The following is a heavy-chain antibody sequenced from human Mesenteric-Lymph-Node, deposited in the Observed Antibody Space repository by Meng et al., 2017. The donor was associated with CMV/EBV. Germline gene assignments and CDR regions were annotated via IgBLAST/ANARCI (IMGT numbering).Heavy chain of an antibody. Sequence: GESLKISCGASGFTFGSYWMSWVRQAPGKGLQWVANVNEDGSETYYVDSVKGRFTISRDNAKNSLYLQMNSLRAEDTALYYCARLLGSITIFGVAGAFDIWGQGTMVTVSS. CDR3: ARLLGSITIFGVAGAFDI. D-gene: IGHD3-3*01. V-gene: IGHV3-7*03. J-gene: IGHJ3*02. CDR2: VNEDGSET. CDR1: GFTFGSYW.